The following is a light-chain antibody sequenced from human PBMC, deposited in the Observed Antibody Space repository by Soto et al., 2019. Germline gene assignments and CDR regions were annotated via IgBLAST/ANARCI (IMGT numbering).Light chain of an antibody. CDR3: QQRSDWIT. V-gene: IGKV3-11*01. CDR1: QSVSSY. Sequence: EIVLTQSPATLSLSPGERGTLSYRASQSVSSYLAWYQQKPGQAPRLLIYDASNRATGIPARFSGSGSGTDFTLTISSLEPEDFAVYYCQQRSDWITFGQGTRLEIK. CDR2: DAS. J-gene: IGKJ5*01.